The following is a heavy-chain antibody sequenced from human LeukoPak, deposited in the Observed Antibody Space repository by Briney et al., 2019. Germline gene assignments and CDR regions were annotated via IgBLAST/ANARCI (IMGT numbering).Heavy chain of an antibody. V-gene: IGHV3-21*04. CDR1: GFTFSSYS. Sequence: PGGSLRLSCAASGFTFSSYSMNWVRQAPGGGREWVSSISSSRSYIYYADSVKGRFTISRDNAKNSLYLQMNSLSAEDTALYYCARESSPPYDFWRGYRYYYYYMDVWGKGTTVTVSS. CDR2: ISSSRSYI. CDR3: ARESSPPYDFWRGYRYYYYYMDV. D-gene: IGHD3-3*01. J-gene: IGHJ6*03.